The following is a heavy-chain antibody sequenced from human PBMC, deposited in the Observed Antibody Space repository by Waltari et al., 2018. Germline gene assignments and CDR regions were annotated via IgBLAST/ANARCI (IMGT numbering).Heavy chain of an antibody. D-gene: IGHD6-6*01. CDR1: GFTFSSYS. J-gene: IGHJ4*02. CDR3: ARGRAAEYSSSPFDY. Sequence: EVQLVESGGGLVKPGGSLRLSCAASGFTFSSYSMNWVRQAPGKGLEWVSSISSSSSYIYYADSVKGRFTISRDNAKNSLYLQMNSLRAEDTAVYYCARGRAAEYSSSPFDYWGQGTLVTVSS. CDR2: ISSSSSYI. V-gene: IGHV3-21*01.